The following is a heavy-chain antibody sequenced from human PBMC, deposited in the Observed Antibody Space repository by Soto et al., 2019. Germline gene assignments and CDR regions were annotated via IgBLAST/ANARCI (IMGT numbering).Heavy chain of an antibody. CDR3: ARGYCSSTSCYAPNGSGSRPVRTRRPFDP. Sequence: QVQLQQWGAGLLKPSETLSLTCAVYGGSFSGYYWSWIRQPPGKGLEWIGEINHSGSTNYNPSLKSRVTISVDTSKNQFSLKLSSVTAADTAVYYCARGYCSSTSCYAPNGSGSRPVRTRRPFDPWGQGTLVTVSS. J-gene: IGHJ5*02. D-gene: IGHD2-2*01. CDR1: GGSFSGYY. V-gene: IGHV4-34*01. CDR2: INHSGST.